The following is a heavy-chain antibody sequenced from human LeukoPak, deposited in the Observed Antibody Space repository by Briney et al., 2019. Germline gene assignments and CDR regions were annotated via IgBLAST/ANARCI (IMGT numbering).Heavy chain of an antibody. CDR1: GGSISSSY. CDR3: ARGHYSSSWYVFDY. D-gene: IGHD6-13*01. CDR2: IYYSGST. V-gene: IGHV4-59*01. Sequence: SETLSLTCTVSGGSISSSYWNWIRQPPGKELEWIGYIYYSGSTNYNPSLKSRVTIAVDTSKNQFSLRLSSVTAADTAVYYCARGHYSSSWYVFDYWGQGTLVTVSS. J-gene: IGHJ4*02.